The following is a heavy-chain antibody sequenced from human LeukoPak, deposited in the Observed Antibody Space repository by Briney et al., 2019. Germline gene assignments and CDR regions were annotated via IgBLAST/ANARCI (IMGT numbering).Heavy chain of an antibody. V-gene: IGHV3-21*04. CDR1: GFTFSSYS. Sequence: GGSLRLSCAASGFTFSSYSMNWVRQAPGKGLEWVSSISSSSSYIYYADSVKGRFTISRDNAKNSLYLQMNGLRAEDTAIYYCARVGANGGVLDYWGQGTLVTVSP. CDR2: ISSSSSYI. CDR3: ARVGANGGVLDY. J-gene: IGHJ4*02. D-gene: IGHD2-8*02.